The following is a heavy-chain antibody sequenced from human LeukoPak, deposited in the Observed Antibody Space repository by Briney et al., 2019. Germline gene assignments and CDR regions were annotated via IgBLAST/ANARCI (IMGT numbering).Heavy chain of an antibody. CDR3: ARVSGFTATLSMPLYYFDY. CDR1: RGSISSPNYY. D-gene: IGHD2/OR15-2a*01. CDR2: IFYSGPT. Sequence: SETLSLTCSVSRGSISSPNYYWGWIRQPPGKGLEWIGNIFYSGPTYYNPSLPSLKSRVTILIDTSKNQFSLKLNSVTAADTAVYYCARVSGFTATLSMPLYYFDYWGQGTLVTVSS. J-gene: IGHJ4*02. V-gene: IGHV4-39*07.